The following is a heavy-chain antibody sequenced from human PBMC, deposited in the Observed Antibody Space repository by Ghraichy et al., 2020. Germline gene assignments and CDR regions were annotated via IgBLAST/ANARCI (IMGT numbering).Heavy chain of an antibody. J-gene: IGHJ3*02. Sequence: SETLSLTCTVSGGSISSYYWSWIRQPPGKGLEWIGYIYYSGSTNYNPSLKSRVTISVDTSKNQFSLKLSSVTAADTAVYYCARARGLTMVRGVFDAFDIWGQGTMVTVSS. CDR3: ARARGLTMVRGVFDAFDI. V-gene: IGHV4-59*01. CDR1: GGSISSYY. CDR2: IYYSGST. D-gene: IGHD3-10*01.